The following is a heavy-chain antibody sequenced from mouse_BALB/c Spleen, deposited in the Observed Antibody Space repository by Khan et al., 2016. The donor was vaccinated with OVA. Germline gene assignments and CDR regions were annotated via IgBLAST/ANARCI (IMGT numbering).Heavy chain of an antibody. CDR1: GFSLSRYN. CDR2: IWGGGGT. J-gene: IGHJ4*01. CDR3: ARAYYRYDGYYAMDY. V-gene: IGHV2-6-4*01. D-gene: IGHD2-14*01. Sequence: VQLQESGPGLVVPSQSLSITCTVSGFSLSRYNIHWVRQPPGKGLEWLGMIWGGGGTDYNSTLKIRLSTSKDNSKSQVFLKMNSLQTDDTAMYYCARAYYRYDGYYAMDYWGQGTSVTVSS.